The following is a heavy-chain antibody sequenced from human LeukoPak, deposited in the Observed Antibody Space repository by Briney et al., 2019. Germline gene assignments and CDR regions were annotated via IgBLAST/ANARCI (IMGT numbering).Heavy chain of an antibody. D-gene: IGHD6-19*01. CDR3: ARHDGVEGSSGVAALWWFDT. CDR1: GVSIRDYY. V-gene: IGHV4-59*08. J-gene: IGHJ5*02. CDR2: IHHSGST. Sequence: SETLSLTCTASGVSIRDYYWSWIRQPPGKGLEWIGYIHHSGSTKHNPYPKSRVTISVNTSKNQFSQKLSSVTAADTAAYYCARHDGVEGSSGVAALWWFDTWGQGTLVTVS.